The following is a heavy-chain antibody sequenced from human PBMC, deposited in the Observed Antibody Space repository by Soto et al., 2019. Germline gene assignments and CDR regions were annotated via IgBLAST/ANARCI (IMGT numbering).Heavy chain of an antibody. Sequence: GGSLRLSCAASEFTVNIYAVTLLRQAPGKGLEWVSAISYGGGTAYYADSVKGRFTISRDNSKNTLYLQMNSLRAEDTAVYYCAKNPGYYYDSTGYHFDYWGQGTLVTVSS. CDR2: ISYGGGTA. CDR1: EFTVNIYA. J-gene: IGHJ4*02. V-gene: IGHV3-23*01. CDR3: AKNPGYYYDSTGYHFDY. D-gene: IGHD3-22*01.